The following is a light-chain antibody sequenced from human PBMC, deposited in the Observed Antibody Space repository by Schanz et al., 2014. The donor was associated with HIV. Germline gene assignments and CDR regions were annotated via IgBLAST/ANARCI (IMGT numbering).Light chain of an antibody. CDR3: CSYTTTSTYV. J-gene: IGLJ1*01. CDR2: DFS. Sequence: QSALTQPTSVSGSPGQSITISCTVASSDVGDVNFVSWYQQHPGKAPKLMIYDFSDRPSGVSDRFSGSKSGNTASLTISGLQAEDEADYYCCSYTTTSTYVFGAGTKLTVL. CDR1: SSDVGDVNF. V-gene: IGLV2-14*03.